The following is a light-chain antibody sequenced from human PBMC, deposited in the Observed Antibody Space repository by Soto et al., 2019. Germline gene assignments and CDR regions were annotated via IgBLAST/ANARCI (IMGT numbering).Light chain of an antibody. Sequence: EIVMTQSPATLSLSPGERATLSCRASQSLSSSQLAWYQQKPGQAPRLLIHDASSRATGIPARFSGSGSGTEFTLTISSLQSEDFAVYYCQQYNNSPGTFGGGTKVDIK. CDR2: DAS. CDR3: QQYNNSPGT. CDR1: QSLSSS. J-gene: IGKJ4*01. V-gene: IGKV3-15*01.